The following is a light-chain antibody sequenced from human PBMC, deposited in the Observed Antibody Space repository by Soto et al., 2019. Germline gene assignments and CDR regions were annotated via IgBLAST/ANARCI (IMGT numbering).Light chain of an antibody. V-gene: IGKV1-6*01. J-gene: IGKJ1*01. CDR2: ATS. CDR1: QGIRND. Sequence: AIQMTQSPSSLSASVGDRVTITCRASQGIRNDLGWYQQRPGKAPKLLIYATSNLQTGVPSRFSGSGSGTDFTLTISSLQPDDLANYYCLQHYSYPRTFGQETKVAIK. CDR3: LQHYSYPRT.